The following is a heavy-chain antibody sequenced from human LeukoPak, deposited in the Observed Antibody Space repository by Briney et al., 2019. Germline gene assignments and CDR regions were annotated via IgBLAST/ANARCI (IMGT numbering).Heavy chain of an antibody. D-gene: IGHD3-22*01. V-gene: IGHV4-4*02. J-gene: IGHJ3*02. CDR3: ARGRSDDSSGYYYGAFDI. CDR1: GGSVSSSNW. CDR2: IYHSGST. Sequence: SETLSLTCAVSGGSVSSSNWWSWVRQPPGKGLEWIGEIYHSGSTNYNPSLKSRVTISVDKSKNQFSLKLSSVTAADTAVYYCARGRSDDSSGYYYGAFDIWGQGTMVTVSS.